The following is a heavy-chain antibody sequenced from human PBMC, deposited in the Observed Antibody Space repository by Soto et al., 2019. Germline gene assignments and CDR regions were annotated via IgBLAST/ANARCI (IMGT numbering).Heavy chain of an antibody. CDR3: ARVDLPHSNRGMDV. J-gene: IGHJ6*02. Sequence: EVQLVESGGGLIQPGGSLRLSCAASGFTVSSNYMSWVRQAPGKGLEWVSVIYSGGSTYYADSVKGRFTIARDNSKNTLYLQMNSLRAEDTAVYYCARVDLPHSNRGMDVWGQGTTVTVSS. CDR1: GFTVSSNY. CDR2: IYSGGST. V-gene: IGHV3-53*01. D-gene: IGHD4-4*01.